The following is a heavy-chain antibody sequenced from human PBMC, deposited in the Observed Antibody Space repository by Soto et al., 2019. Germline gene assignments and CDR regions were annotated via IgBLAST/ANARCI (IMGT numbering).Heavy chain of an antibody. D-gene: IGHD5-12*01. J-gene: IGHJ4*02. Sequence: QLQLQESGPGLVRPSETLSLTCSVSGGSVSNINYYWAWIRQPPGKGLEWIGSIYYTGKTYYHTSLKSRVTISVDTSRNQFSLKLTSVTAADTAVYYCASKVAHSLEYFDYWGQGTLVTVSS. V-gene: IGHV4-39*01. CDR1: GGSVSNINYY. CDR2: IYYTGKT. CDR3: ASKVAHSLEYFDY.